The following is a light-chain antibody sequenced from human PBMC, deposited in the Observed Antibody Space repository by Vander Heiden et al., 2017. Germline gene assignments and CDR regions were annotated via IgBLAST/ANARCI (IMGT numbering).Light chain of an antibody. J-gene: IGKJ3*01. CDR2: WAS. Sequence: DIVMTRSPDPLDVSLGETATINCKSSQSVLYSSNNKNYLAWYQQKPGQPPKLLIYWASTRESGVPDRFSGSGSGTDFTLTISSLQAEDVAVYYCQQYYSTPFTFGPGTKVDIK. CDR3: QQYYSTPFT. CDR1: QSVLYSSNNKNY. V-gene: IGKV4-1*01.